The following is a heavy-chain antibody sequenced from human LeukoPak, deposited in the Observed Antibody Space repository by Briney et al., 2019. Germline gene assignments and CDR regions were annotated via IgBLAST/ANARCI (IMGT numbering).Heavy chain of an antibody. J-gene: IGHJ4*02. D-gene: IGHD1-26*01. Sequence: GGSLRLSCAASGLTFSTYWMHWVRQAPGKGLAWVARINPDGNIRTYANSVQGRVTISRDTAKDTLFLQMNSLRAEDTAVYYCAREARVGGALQYWGQGTPVTVSS. V-gene: IGHV3-74*03. CDR3: AREARVGGALQY. CDR1: GLTFSTYW. CDR2: INPDGNIR.